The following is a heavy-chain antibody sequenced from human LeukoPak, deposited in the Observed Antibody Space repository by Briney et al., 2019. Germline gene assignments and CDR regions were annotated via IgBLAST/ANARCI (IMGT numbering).Heavy chain of an antibody. V-gene: IGHV4-38-2*02. CDR3: ARAPPRGSYYRGHFDY. J-gene: IGHJ4*02. D-gene: IGHD3-10*01. CDR1: GYSITSGYH. Sequence: PSETLSLTCTVSGYSITSGYHWGWIRQPPGKGLEWIGSLYHSGTTYYNPSLKSRVTISVDTSKNQFSLNLSSVTAADTAVYYCARAPPRGSYYRGHFDYWGQGTLVTVSS. CDR2: LYHSGTT.